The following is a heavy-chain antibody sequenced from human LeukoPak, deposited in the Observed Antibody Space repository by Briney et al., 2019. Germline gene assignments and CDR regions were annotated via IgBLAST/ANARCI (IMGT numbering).Heavy chain of an antibody. Sequence: SETLSLTCTVSGGSISSYYWSWIRRPPGKGLEWIGYIYYSGSTNYNPSLKSRVTISVDTSKNQFSLKLSSVTAADTAVYYCARDITIFGGETRYFDYWGQGTLVTVSS. V-gene: IGHV4-59*01. J-gene: IGHJ4*02. CDR2: IYYSGST. CDR1: GGSISSYY. CDR3: ARDITIFGGETRYFDY. D-gene: IGHD3-3*01.